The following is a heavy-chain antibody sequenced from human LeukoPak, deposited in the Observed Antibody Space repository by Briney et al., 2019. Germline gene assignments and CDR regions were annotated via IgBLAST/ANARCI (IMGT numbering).Heavy chain of an antibody. Sequence: SETLSLTCTVSGGSISNYYWNWIRQPPGKGLEWIGYIYYTGSTNYNPSLKSRVTMSVDTSKNQFSLNLRSVAPEDTAVYYCARNLIPEQLVLNFWGQGTLVTVSS. CDR1: GGSISNYY. CDR2: IYYTGST. CDR3: ARNLIPEQLVLNF. D-gene: IGHD6-13*01. J-gene: IGHJ4*02. V-gene: IGHV4-59*01.